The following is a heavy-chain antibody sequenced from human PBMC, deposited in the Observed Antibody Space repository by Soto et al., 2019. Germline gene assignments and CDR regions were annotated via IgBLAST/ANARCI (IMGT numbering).Heavy chain of an antibody. CDR1: GFTFSNYW. CDR3: ARPNDAAGPPIY. D-gene: IGHD6-19*01. CDR2: INSDGSGT. V-gene: IGHV3-74*01. Sequence: EVQLVESGGGLVQPGGSLRLSCAASGFTFSNYWMHWVRQAPGKGLVWVSRINSDGSGTSYADSVKGRFTISRDNAKNTLYVQMNSLRAEDTAVYYRARPNDAAGPPIYWGQGTLVTVSS. J-gene: IGHJ4*02.